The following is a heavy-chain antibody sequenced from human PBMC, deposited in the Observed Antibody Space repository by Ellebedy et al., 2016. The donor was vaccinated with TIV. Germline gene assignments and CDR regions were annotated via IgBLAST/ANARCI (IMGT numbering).Heavy chain of an antibody. J-gene: IGHJ3*02. D-gene: IGHD1-26*01. CDR1: GFTFSSYG. CDR2: ISYDGSNK. CDR3: AKDRVGFAADNDAFDI. V-gene: IGHV3-30*18. Sequence: GGSLRLSXAASGFTFSSYGMHWVRQAPGKGLEWVAVISYDGSNKYYADSVKGRFTISRDNSKNTLYLQMNSLRAEDTAVYYCAKDRVGFAADNDAFDIWGQGTMVTVSS.